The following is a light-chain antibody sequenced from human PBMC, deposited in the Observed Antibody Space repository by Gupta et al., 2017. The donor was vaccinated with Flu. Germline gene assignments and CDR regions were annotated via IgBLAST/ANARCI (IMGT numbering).Light chain of an antibody. CDR1: QSITHW. Sequence: PSALAASVGDRVTFTYRASQSITHWLAWYQQKPVKAPKLLIYKASELQSGVPARFSGSGFGTEFTLTISILQPDDSATYYCQQYTNYPYTFGQGTKLDLK. CDR2: KAS. V-gene: IGKV1-5*03. J-gene: IGKJ2*01. CDR3: QQYTNYPYT.